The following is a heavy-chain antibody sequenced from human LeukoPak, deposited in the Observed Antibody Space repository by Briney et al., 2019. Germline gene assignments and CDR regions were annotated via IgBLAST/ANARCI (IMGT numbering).Heavy chain of an antibody. CDR3: ARETSYCSSTSCPLGY. J-gene: IGHJ4*02. CDR2: INHSGST. CDR1: GGSISSYY. Sequence: PSETLSLTCTVSGGSISSYYWSWIRQPPGKGLEWIGEINHSGSTNYNPSLKSRVTISVDTSKNQFSLKLSSVTAADTAVYYCARETSYCSSTSCPLGYWGQGTLVTVSS. V-gene: IGHV4-34*01. D-gene: IGHD2-2*01.